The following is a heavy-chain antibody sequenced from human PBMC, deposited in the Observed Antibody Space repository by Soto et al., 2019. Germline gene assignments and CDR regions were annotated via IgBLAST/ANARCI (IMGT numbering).Heavy chain of an antibody. Sequence: LRLSCAASGFTFSSYSMNWVRQAPGKGLEWVSSISSSSSYIYYADSVKGRFTISRDNAKNSLYLQMNSLRAEDTAVYYCARPTPTTEEFDYWGQGTLVTVSS. D-gene: IGHD4-17*01. J-gene: IGHJ4*02. V-gene: IGHV3-21*01. CDR1: GFTFSSYS. CDR2: ISSSSSYI. CDR3: ARPTPTTEEFDY.